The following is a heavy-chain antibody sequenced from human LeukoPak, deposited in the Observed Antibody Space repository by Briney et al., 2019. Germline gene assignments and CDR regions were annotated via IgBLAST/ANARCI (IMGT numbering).Heavy chain of an antibody. Sequence: RPGGSVRLSCAASGFSFSSYAMSWLRQPPGKGLEWVSAISGSGGSTYYADSVNCRFTISRDNSKNTLYLQTNRLRAEDAAVYYCAKHPRFGVVTNWFDPWGQGTLVTVSS. CDR3: AKHPRFGVVTNWFDP. V-gene: IGHV3-23*01. J-gene: IGHJ5*02. CDR1: GFSFSSYA. CDR2: ISGSGGST. D-gene: IGHD3-3*01.